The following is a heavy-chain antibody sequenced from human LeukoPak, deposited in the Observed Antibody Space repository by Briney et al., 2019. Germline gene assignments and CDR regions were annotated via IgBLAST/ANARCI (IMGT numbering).Heavy chain of an antibody. CDR2: ANHSGST. CDR1: GGSFSGYY. D-gene: IGHD2-2*02. V-gene: IGHV4-34*01. Sequence: SETLSLTCAVYGGSFSGYYWSWIRQPPGKGLEWIGEANHSGSTNYNPSLKSRVTISVDTSKNQFSLKLSSVTAADTAVYYCARYYCSSTTCYNFDFWGQGTLVTVSS. CDR3: ARYYCSSTTCYNFDF. J-gene: IGHJ4*02.